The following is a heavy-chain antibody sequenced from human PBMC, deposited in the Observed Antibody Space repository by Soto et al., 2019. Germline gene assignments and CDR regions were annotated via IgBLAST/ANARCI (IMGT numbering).Heavy chain of an antibody. Sequence: QVQLVQSGAEVKKPGSSVKVSCKASGGTFSSYAISWVRQAPGQGLEWMGGIIPIFGTANYAQKFQGRVTITADESTSTAYMELSSLRSEDTAVYYCARGKWGSGSCYYYYGMDVWGQGTTVTVSS. J-gene: IGHJ6*02. CDR2: IIPIFGTA. CDR3: ARGKWGSGSCYYYYGMDV. D-gene: IGHD3-10*01. CDR1: GGTFSSYA. V-gene: IGHV1-69*12.